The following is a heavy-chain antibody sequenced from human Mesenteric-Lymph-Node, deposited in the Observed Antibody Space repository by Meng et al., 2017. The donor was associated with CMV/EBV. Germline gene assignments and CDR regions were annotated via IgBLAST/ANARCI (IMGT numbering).Heavy chain of an antibody. Sequence: GESLKISCAVSGFTFSRYGMHWVRQAPGKGLEWVALMSFDGSDKKYADSVQGRFTISRDNAKNSLYLQMNSLRAEDTAVYYCARDESSGYFDYWGQGTLVTVSS. J-gene: IGHJ4*02. CDR3: ARDESSGYFDY. CDR2: MSFDGSDK. V-gene: IGHV3-33*01. D-gene: IGHD3-22*01. CDR1: GFTFSRYG.